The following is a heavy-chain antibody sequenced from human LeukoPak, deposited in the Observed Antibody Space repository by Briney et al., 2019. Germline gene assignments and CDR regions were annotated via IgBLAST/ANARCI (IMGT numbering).Heavy chain of an antibody. V-gene: IGHV4-34*01. D-gene: IGHD3-9*01. CDR2: INHSGST. Sequence: SETLSLTCAVYGGSFSGYYWSWIRRPPGKGLEWIGEINHSGSTNYNPSLKSRVTISVDTSKNQFSLKLSSVTAADTAVYYCARGRYYDILTGHAANWFDPWSQGTLVTVSS. CDR3: ARGRYYDILTGHAANWFDP. J-gene: IGHJ5*02. CDR1: GGSFSGYY.